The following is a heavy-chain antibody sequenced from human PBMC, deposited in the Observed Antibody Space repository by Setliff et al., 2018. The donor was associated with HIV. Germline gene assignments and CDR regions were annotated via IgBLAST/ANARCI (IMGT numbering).Heavy chain of an antibody. CDR1: GFTFSSYS. CDR2: INLGGST. Sequence: GSLRLSCAASGFTFSSYSMSWVRQPPGKGLEWIGEINLGGSTNYKASLKSRVTISVDTSKNQFSLKLSSVTAADTAVYYCARDSGTTVRGARAVWFDPWGQGTLVTVSS. D-gene: IGHD3-10*01. CDR3: ARDSGTTVRGARAVWFDP. J-gene: IGHJ5*02. V-gene: IGHV4-34*01.